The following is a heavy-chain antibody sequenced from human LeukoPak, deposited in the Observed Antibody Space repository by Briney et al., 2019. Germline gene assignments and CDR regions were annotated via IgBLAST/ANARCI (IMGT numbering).Heavy chain of an antibody. D-gene: IGHD3-10*01. CDR1: GGSFSGYY. V-gene: IGHV4-34*01. Sequence: SETLSLTCAVYGGSFSGYYWSWIRQPPGKGLEWIGEINHSGSTNYNPSLKSRVTISVDTSKNQFSLKLSSVTAADTAVYYCARRWFALRNWFDPWGQGTLVAVSS. CDR3: ARRWFALRNWFDP. J-gene: IGHJ5*02. CDR2: INHSGST.